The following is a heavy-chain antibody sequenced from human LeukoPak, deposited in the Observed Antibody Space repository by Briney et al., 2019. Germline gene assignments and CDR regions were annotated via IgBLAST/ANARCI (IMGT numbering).Heavy chain of an antibody. V-gene: IGHV4-34*01. J-gene: IGHJ5*02. Sequence: SETLSLTCAVYGGSFSGYYWSWIRQPPGKGLEWIGEISHSGSTNYNPSLKSRVTISVDTSKNQFSLKLSSVTAADTAVYYCARGRRFGPWGQRTLVTVSS. CDR1: GGSFSGYY. CDR3: ARGRRFGP. CDR2: ISHSGST.